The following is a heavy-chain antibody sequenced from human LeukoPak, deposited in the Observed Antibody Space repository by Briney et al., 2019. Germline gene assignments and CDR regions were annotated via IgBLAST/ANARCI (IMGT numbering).Heavy chain of an antibody. J-gene: IGHJ4*02. D-gene: IGHD2-15*01. V-gene: IGHV3-21*01. CDR3: ASKIGYCSGGSCEVY. CDR2: ISSSSSYI. CDR1: GFTFSSYS. Sequence: GGSLRLSCAASGFTFSSYSMNWVRQAPGKGLEWVSSISSSSSYIYYAGSVKGRFTISRDNAKNSLYLQMNSLRAEDTAVYYCASKIGYCSGGSCEVYWGQGTLVTVSS.